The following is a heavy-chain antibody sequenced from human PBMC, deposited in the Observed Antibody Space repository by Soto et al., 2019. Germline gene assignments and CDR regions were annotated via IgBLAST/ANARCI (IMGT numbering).Heavy chain of an antibody. V-gene: IGHV1-18*04. CDR3: ARDPPITGSLRGTPLMAV. J-gene: IGHJ6*02. D-gene: IGHD1-20*01. CDR2: ISAYNGNT. CDR1: GYSFTSYG. Sequence: PSVKVSCKASGYSFTSYGISWARQAPGQGLEWMGWISAYNGNTNYEQKFQGRVAMTTDTSTNTAYLELRTLRSDDAAVYYCARDPPITGSLRGTPLMAVWGQGTTVTVSS.